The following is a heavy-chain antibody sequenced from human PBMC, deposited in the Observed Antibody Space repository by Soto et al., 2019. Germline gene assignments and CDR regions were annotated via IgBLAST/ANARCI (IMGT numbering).Heavy chain of an antibody. D-gene: IGHD3-22*01. CDR1: GFSLGNPRMG. CDR2: IFSNDDK. V-gene: IGHV2-26*01. J-gene: IGHJ4*02. Sequence: ETLSLTCTVSGFSLGNPRMGVSWIRQPPGKALEWLAHIFSNDDKSYRTSLKSRVTISKDTSKSQVVLTMTNMDPVDTGTYYCARVYDSSGYEYWGQGTLVTVSS. CDR3: ARVYDSSGYEY.